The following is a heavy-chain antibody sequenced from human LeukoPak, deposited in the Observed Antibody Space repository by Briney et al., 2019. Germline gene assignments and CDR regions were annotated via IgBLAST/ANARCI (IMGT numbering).Heavy chain of an antibody. CDR3: ARAGSGWYPEYFQH. J-gene: IGHJ1*01. D-gene: IGHD6-19*01. CDR2: IYYSGST. CDR1: GGSISSYY. V-gene: IGHV4-59*12. Sequence: PSETLSLTCTVSGGSISSYYWSWIRQPPGKGLEWIGYIYYSGSTNYNPSLKSRVTISVDTSKNQFSLKLSSVTAADTAVYYCARAGSGWYPEYFQHWGQGTLVTVSS.